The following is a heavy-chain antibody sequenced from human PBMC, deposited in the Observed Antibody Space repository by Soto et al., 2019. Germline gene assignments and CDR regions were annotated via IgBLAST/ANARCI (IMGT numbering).Heavy chain of an antibody. CDR3: ARIVVPAADP. CDR1: GYSISSGHY. CDR2: IYHSGST. D-gene: IGHD2-2*01. J-gene: IGHJ5*02. V-gene: IGHV4-38-2*01. Sequence: PSETLSLTCAVSGYSISSGHYWGWIRQPPGKGLEWIGSIYHSGSTYYNPSLKSRVTISVDTSKNQFSLKLSSVTAADTAVYYCARIVVPAADPWGQGTLVTVSS.